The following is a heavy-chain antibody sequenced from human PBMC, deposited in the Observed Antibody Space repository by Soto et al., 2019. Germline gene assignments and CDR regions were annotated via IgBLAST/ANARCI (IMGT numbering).Heavy chain of an antibody. J-gene: IGHJ4*02. D-gene: IGHD5-18*01. CDR2: FDPEDGET. CDR3: ATTEYSYGLGGYFDY. Sequence: ASVKVSCKVSGYTLTELSMHWVRQAPGKGLEWMGGFDPEDGETIYAQKFQGRVTMTEDTSTDTAYMELSSLRSEDTAVYYCATTEYSYGLGGYFDYWGQGTLVTVSS. CDR1: GYTLTELS. V-gene: IGHV1-24*01.